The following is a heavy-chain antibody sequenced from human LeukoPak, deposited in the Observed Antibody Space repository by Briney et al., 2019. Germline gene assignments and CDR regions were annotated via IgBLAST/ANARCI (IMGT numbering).Heavy chain of an antibody. D-gene: IGHD6-19*01. CDR3: ARGRPSVSGTFDY. J-gene: IGHJ4*02. Sequence: GGSLRLSCAASGFTFGDYGMSWVRQAPGKGLEWVFGSHWNGRSTNYADSVKGRFTISRDNAKNSLYLQMNSLRAEDTALYYCARGRPSVSGTFDYWGQGTLVTVSS. CDR2: SHWNGRST. CDR1: GFTFGDYG. V-gene: IGHV3-20*04.